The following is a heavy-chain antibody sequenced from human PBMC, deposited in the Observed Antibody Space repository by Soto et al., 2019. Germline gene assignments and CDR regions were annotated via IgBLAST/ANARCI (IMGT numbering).Heavy chain of an antibody. D-gene: IGHD6-6*01. Sequence: SPTLSLTCAVYGGSFSGYYWSWIRQPPGKGLEWIGEINHSGSTNYNPSLKSRVTISVDTSKNQFSLKLSSVTAADTAVYYCARHSSIAARLPHFDYWGQGTLVTVSS. CDR3: ARHSSIAARLPHFDY. CDR2: INHSGST. V-gene: IGHV4-34*01. CDR1: GGSFSGYY. J-gene: IGHJ4*02.